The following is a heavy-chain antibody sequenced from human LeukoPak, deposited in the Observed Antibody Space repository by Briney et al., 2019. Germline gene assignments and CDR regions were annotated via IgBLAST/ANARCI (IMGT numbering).Heavy chain of an antibody. V-gene: IGHV4-4*02. CDR3: ARIGRSSSSWSNYYYGMDV. J-gene: IGHJ6*04. D-gene: IGHD6-13*01. CDR2: IYHSGST. Sequence: SGTPSLTCAVSGGSISSSNRWSWVRQPPGKGLEWIGEIYHSGSTNYNPSLKSRVTISVDKSKNQFSLKLSSVTAADTAVYYCARIGRSSSSWSNYYYGMDVWGKGTTVTVSS. CDR1: GGSISSSNR.